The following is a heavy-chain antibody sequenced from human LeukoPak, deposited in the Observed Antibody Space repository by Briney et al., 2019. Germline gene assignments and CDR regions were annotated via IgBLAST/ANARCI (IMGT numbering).Heavy chain of an antibody. CDR3: ASFFGVIDDPLDY. D-gene: IGHD3-3*01. CDR1: GYSISSSYY. Sequence: SETLSLTRAVSGYSISSSYYWGWFRQPPGQGLEWIGTVSHSGTTFYNSSPQTRVTISLDTSRNRFSLNLTSVTAADTAIYYCASFFGVIDDPLDYWGHGTLVTVPA. CDR2: VSHSGTT. J-gene: IGHJ4*01. V-gene: IGHV4-38-2*01.